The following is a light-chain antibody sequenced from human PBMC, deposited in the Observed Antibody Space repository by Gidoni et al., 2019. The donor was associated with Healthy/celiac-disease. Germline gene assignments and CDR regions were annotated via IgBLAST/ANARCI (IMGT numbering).Light chain of an antibody. V-gene: IGLV1-40*01. Sequence: QSVLTQPPSVSAAPGQRVTISCTGSSSNIGAGYDVHWYPQLPGTAPKLLIYGNSKRPSGVPDRFSGSKSGTSASLAITGLQAEDEADYYCQSYDSSLSAVVFGGGTKLTVL. J-gene: IGLJ2*01. CDR1: SSNIGAGYD. CDR3: QSYDSSLSAVV. CDR2: GNS.